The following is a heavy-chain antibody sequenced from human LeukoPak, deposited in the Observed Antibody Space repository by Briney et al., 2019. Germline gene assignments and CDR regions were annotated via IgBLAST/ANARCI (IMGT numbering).Heavy chain of an antibody. CDR3: ARDRTGCSGGSCYRDHYYYYMDV. Sequence: SETLSLTCTVSGGPINSSSDYWSWIRQPAGKGLEWIGRIYTSGSTNYNPSLKSRVTMSVDTSKNQFSLKLSSVTAADTAVYYCARDRTGCSGGSCYRDHYYYYMDVWGKGTTVTVSS. CDR1: GGPINSSSDY. CDR2: IYTSGST. J-gene: IGHJ6*03. D-gene: IGHD2-15*01. V-gene: IGHV4-61*02.